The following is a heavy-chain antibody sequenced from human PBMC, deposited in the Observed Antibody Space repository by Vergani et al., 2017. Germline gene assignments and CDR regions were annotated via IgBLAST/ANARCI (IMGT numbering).Heavy chain of an antibody. D-gene: IGHD1-1*01. J-gene: IGHJ4*02. CDR1: GYSISSGYY. V-gene: IGHV4-38-2*01. CDR3: ARLEGPYYFDY. CDR2: IYHSGST. Sequence: QVQLQESGPGLVKPSETLSLTCAVSGYSISSGYYWGWIRQPPGKGLEWIGSIYHSGSTYYNPSLKSRVTISVDTSKNQFSLKLSSVTAADTAVYYCARLEGPYYFDYWGQGTLVTVSS.